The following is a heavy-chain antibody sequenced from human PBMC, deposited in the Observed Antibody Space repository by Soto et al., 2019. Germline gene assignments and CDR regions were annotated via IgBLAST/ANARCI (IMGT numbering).Heavy chain of an antibody. CDR1: GFSLSTSGVV. J-gene: IGHJ4*02. CDR2: IYWDDDK. V-gene: IGHV2-5*02. Sequence: QITLKESGPTLVKPTQTLTLTCTFSGFSLSTSGVVVGWIRQPPGKALEGLALIYWDDDKRYSPSLKSRLTITKDTSKNQVVLTMTNMDPVDTATYYCALSRDKIPKSFRGVTFDYWGQGNLVTVPS. D-gene: IGHD3-10*01. CDR3: ALSRDKIPKSFRGVTFDY.